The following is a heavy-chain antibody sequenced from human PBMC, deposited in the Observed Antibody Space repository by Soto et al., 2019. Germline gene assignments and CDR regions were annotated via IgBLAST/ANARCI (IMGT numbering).Heavy chain of an antibody. J-gene: IGHJ4*02. CDR1: GLTFSSYA. CDR3: AKFRGPESFGGYFDY. D-gene: IGHD3-10*01. Sequence: EVHLLESGGGLVQPGGSLRFSCVASGLTFSSYAMTWVRQAPGKGLEWVSVISASGSKTYYADPVEGRFTISRDNAKNTLYLQMDSLRVEDTAVYFCAKFRGPESFGGYFDYWGQGALVTVSS. V-gene: IGHV3-23*01. CDR2: ISASGSKT.